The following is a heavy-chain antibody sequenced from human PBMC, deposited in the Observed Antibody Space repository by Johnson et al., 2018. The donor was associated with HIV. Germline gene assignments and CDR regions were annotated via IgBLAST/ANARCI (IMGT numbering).Heavy chain of an antibody. CDR3: ARVIIVVVPGATSEAFDI. CDR1: GFTFSSYA. J-gene: IGHJ3*02. Sequence: QVQLVESGGGVVQPGRSLRLSCAASGFTFSSYAMHWVRQAPGKGLEWVAVISYDGSNKYYADSVKGRFTISRDNSKNTLYLQMNSLRAEETAFYYCARVIIVVVPGATSEAFDIWGQGTMVTVSS. V-gene: IGHV3-30*04. CDR2: ISYDGSNK. D-gene: IGHD2-2*01.